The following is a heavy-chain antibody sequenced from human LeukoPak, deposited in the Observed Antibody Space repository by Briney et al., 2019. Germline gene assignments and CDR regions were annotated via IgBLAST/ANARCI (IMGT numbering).Heavy chain of an antibody. J-gene: IGHJ4*02. Sequence: SETLSLTCTVYGGSISSYYWSWIRQPPGKGLEWIGYIYYSGSTNYNPSLKSRVTISVDTSKNQFSLKLSSVTAADTAVYYCARDPGYGPGDYWGQGTLVTVSS. CDR1: GGSISSYY. CDR2: IYYSGST. V-gene: IGHV4-59*01. D-gene: IGHD4-17*01. CDR3: ARDPGYGPGDY.